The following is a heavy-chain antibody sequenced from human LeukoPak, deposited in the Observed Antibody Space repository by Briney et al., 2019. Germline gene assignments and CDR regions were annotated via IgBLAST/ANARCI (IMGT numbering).Heavy chain of an antibody. Sequence: PGGSLRLSCAASGFTFSSYSMNWVRQAPGKGLEWVSSISSSSSYIYYADSVKGRFTISRDNAKNSLYLQMNSLRAEDTAVYYCARVSQWELTRGYFDYWGQGTLVTVSS. D-gene: IGHD1-26*01. CDR2: ISSSSSYI. CDR1: GFTFSSYS. V-gene: IGHV3-21*01. J-gene: IGHJ4*02. CDR3: ARVSQWELTRGYFDY.